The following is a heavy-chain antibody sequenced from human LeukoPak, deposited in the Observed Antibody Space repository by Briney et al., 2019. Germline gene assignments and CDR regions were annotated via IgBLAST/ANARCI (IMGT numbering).Heavy chain of an antibody. CDR1: GFIFSSYG. Sequence: GGSLRLSCAASGFIFSSYGMHWVRQAPGKGLEWVAVISYDGSNKYYADSVKGRFTISRDNSKNTLYLQMNSLRAEDTAVYYCAKAPTMTMNLNDYWGQGTLVTVSS. D-gene: IGHD4-17*01. J-gene: IGHJ4*02. CDR3: AKAPTMTMNLNDY. CDR2: ISYDGSNK. V-gene: IGHV3-30*18.